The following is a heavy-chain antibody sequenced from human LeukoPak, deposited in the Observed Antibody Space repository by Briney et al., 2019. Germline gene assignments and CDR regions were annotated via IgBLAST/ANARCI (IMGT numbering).Heavy chain of an antibody. D-gene: IGHD5-24*01. Sequence: ASVKVTCKASGYTFTAYYMHWVRQAPGQGLEWMGWINPNSGDTNYAQKFHGRVTMTSDTSISTAYMELSRLRSDDTAVYYCARDLAFGEMVTNRGAFDIWGQGTMVTVSS. CDR1: GYTFTAYY. CDR2: INPNSGDT. J-gene: IGHJ3*02. CDR3: ARDLAFGEMVTNRGAFDI. V-gene: IGHV1-2*02.